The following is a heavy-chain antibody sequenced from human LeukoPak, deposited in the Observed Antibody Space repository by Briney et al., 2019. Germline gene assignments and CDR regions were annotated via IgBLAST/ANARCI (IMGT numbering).Heavy chain of an antibody. J-gene: IGHJ6*02. V-gene: IGHV4-34*01. CDR2: INHSGST. CDR1: GGSFSGYY. D-gene: IGHD3-10*01. Sequence: SETLSLTCAVYGGSFSGYYWSWIRQPPGKGLEWIGEINHSGSTNYNPSLKSRVTISVDTSKNQFSLKLSSVTAADTAVCYCARGLSMVRGTPYGMDVWGQGTTVTVSS. CDR3: ARGLSMVRGTPYGMDV.